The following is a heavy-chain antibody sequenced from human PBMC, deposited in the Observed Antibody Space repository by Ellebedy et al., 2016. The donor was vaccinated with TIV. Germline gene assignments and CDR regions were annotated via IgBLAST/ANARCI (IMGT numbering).Heavy chain of an antibody. CDR3: ARGDFDYFDY. D-gene: IGHD2-21*02. Sequence: ASVKVSXXASGYTFTSYDISWVRQATGQGLEWMGWMNPNSGNTGYAQKFQGRVTMTRNTSISTAYMELSSLRSEDTAVYYCARGDFDYFDYWGQGTLVTVSS. J-gene: IGHJ4*02. V-gene: IGHV1-8*01. CDR2: MNPNSGNT. CDR1: GYTFTSYD.